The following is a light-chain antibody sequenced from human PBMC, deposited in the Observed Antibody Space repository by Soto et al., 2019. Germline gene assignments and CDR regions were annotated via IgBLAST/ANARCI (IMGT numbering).Light chain of an antibody. CDR3: SSYISSSTYV. V-gene: IGLV2-14*01. CDR1: SSDVGGYNY. CDR2: DVS. J-gene: IGLJ1*01. Sequence: ALTQPASVSGSPGQSITISCTGTSSDVGGYNYVSWYQQHPGKAPKLMIYDVSNRPSGVSNRFSGSKSGNSASLTISGLQAEDEADYYFSSYISSSTYVFGTGTRSPS.